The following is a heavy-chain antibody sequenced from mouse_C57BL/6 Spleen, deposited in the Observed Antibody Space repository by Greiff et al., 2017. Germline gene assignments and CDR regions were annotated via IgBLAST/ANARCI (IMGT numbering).Heavy chain of an antibody. CDR3: ARDTTVVADD. CDR1: GYSITSGYY. J-gene: IGHJ2*01. D-gene: IGHD1-1*01. CDR2: ISYDGSN. Sequence: EVQLQESGPGLVKPSQSLSLTCSVTGYSITSGYYWNWIRQFPGNKLEWMGYISYDGSNNYNPSLKNRISITRDTSKNQFFLKLNSVTTEDTATYFCARDTTVVADDWGEGTTLSVSP. V-gene: IGHV3-6*01.